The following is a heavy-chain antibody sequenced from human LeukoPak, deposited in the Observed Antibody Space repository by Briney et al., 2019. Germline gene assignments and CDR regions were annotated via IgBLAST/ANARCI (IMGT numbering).Heavy chain of an antibody. CDR1: GYTFTSDG. CDR3: ARDHNWVVDY. CDR2: ISTYNGDT. J-gene: IGHJ4*02. Sequence: ASVKVSCKASGYTFTSDGIRWVPQAPGQGLEWMGWISTYNGDTNYAQKLQGRVTMTTDTSTSTAYMALRSLRSDDTAVYYCARDHNWVVDYWGQGTLVTVSS. D-gene: IGHD1-1*01. V-gene: IGHV1-18*01.